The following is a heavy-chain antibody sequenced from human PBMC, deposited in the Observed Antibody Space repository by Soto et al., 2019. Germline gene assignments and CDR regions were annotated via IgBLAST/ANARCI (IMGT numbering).Heavy chain of an antibody. V-gene: IGHV1-2*02. CDR1: GYIFTDHL. J-gene: IGHJ4*02. Sequence: ASVKVSCKTSGYIFTDHLIHWVRQSPGQGLQWVGWVHPDSGGTNVAQAFQDRVTMTADASITTAYMDLARLRPDDTAIFYCARGAQGFFPVSGIYFYFDHWGQGTPVTVSS. D-gene: IGHD3-22*01. CDR3: ARGAQGFFPVSGIYFYFDH. CDR2: VHPDSGGT.